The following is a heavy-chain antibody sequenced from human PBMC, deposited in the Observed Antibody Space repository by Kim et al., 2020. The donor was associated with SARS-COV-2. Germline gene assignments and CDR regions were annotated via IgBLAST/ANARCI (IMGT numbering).Heavy chain of an antibody. Sequence: SETLSLTCTVSGNSISDYHWTWIRQPPGKRLEYIGSIYFSGGTDYNPSLKSRVTISVDTAKNQFSLNLSSVTAADTAVYYCARHFLLNPIFFDHWGHGTLVTVSS. J-gene: IGHJ4*01. CDR3: ARHFLLNPIFFDH. CDR2: IYFSGGT. CDR1: GNSISDYH. V-gene: IGHV4-59*12. D-gene: IGHD3-3*02.